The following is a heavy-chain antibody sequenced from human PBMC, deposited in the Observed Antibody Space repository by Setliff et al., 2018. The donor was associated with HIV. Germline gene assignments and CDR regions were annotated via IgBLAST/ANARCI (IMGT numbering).Heavy chain of an antibody. CDR1: GFTVSSSY. Sequence: GSLRLSCEASGFTVSSSYVAWVRQAPGKGLEWVSTIYSDGSTYHRDSVKGRFTLARDNSKNTVYLQMNSLRAEDTAVYYCARVERLPAGFYYYYYMDVWGKGTTVTVSS. D-gene: IGHD1-26*01. CDR2: IYSDGST. J-gene: IGHJ6*03. V-gene: IGHV3-53*01. CDR3: ARVERLPAGFYYYYYMDV.